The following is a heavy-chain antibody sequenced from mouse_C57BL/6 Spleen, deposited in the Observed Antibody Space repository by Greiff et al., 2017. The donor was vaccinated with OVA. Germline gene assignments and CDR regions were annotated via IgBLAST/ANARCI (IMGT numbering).Heavy chain of an antibody. D-gene: IGHD1-1*01. J-gene: IGHJ1*03. V-gene: IGHV5-9-1*02. CDR2: ISSGGDYI. CDR1: GFTFSSYA. CDR3: TRVGYYGSSYGYFDV. Sequence: EVKLVESGEGLVKPGGSLKLSCAASGFTFSSYAMSWVRQTPEQRLEWVAYISSGGDYIYYADTVKGRFTFSRDNARNTLYLQMSSLKSEDTAMYYCTRVGYYGSSYGYFDVWGTGTTVTVSS.